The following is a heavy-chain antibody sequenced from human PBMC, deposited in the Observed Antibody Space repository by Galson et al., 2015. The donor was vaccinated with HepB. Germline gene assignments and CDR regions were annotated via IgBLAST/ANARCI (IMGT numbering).Heavy chain of an antibody. J-gene: IGHJ4*02. CDR1: GFTFSNYG. V-gene: IGHV3-30*02. CDR2: IHYDGLNK. CDR3: ARGDITVAGLLDY. D-gene: IGHD6-19*01. Sequence: SLRLSCAASGFTFSNYGMHWVRQAPGKGLEWVAFIHYDGLNKFYADSVKGRFTISRDNSNNTLYLQMNSLRAEDTAVYSCARGDITVAGLLDYWGQGTLVTVSS.